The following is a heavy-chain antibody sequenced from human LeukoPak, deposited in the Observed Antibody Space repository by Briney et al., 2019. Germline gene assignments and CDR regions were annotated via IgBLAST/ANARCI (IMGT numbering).Heavy chain of an antibody. J-gene: IGHJ3*02. CDR2: ISSSSSTI. Sequence: GGSLRLSCAASGFTFSSYSMNWVRQAPGNGLEWVSYISSSSSTIYYADSVKGRFTISRDNAKNSLYLQMNSLRAEDTAVYYCARVHSSGWYYAFDIWGQGTVVTVSS. CDR3: ARVHSSGWYYAFDI. V-gene: IGHV3-48*01. CDR1: GFTFSSYS. D-gene: IGHD6-19*01.